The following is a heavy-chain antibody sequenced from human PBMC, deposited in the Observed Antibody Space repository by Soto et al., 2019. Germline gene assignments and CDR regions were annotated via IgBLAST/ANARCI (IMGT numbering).Heavy chain of an antibody. V-gene: IGHV4-4*02. J-gene: IGHJ2*01. CDR3: AREVYGDLEGYFDL. CDR2: IYHSGST. CDR1: GGSISSSNW. Sequence: PSETLSLTCAVSGGSISSSNWWSWVRQPPGKGLEWIGEIYHSGSTNYNPSLKSRVTISVDKSKNQFSLKLSSVTAADTAVYYCAREVYGDLEGYFDLWGRGTLVTVSS. D-gene: IGHD4-17*01.